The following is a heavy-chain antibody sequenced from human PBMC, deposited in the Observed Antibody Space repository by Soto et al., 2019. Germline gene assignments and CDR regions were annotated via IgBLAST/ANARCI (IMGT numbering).Heavy chain of an antibody. CDR2: IIPILGIA. CDR1: GGTFSSYT. J-gene: IGHJ1*01. V-gene: IGHV1-69*02. D-gene: IGHD4-17*01. CDR3: ARAPNDYGDVEYFQH. Sequence: QVQLVQSGAEVKKPGSSVKVSCKASGGTFSSYTISWVRQAPGQGLEWMGRIIPILGIANYAQKFQGRVTITADKSTSTAYMELSSLRSEDTAVYYCARAPNDYGDVEYFQHWGQGTLATVSS.